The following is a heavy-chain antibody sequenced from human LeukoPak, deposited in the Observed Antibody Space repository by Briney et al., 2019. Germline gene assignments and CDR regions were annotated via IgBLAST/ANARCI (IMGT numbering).Heavy chain of an antibody. CDR3: ARDSMSSRGFVGY. Sequence: SVKVSCKASGGTFSSYAISWVRQAPGQGLEWVGGVIPIFGTANYAQKFQGRVTITADESTSTAYMELSSLRSEDTAVYYCARDSMSSRGFVGYWGQGTLVTVSS. J-gene: IGHJ4*02. CDR1: GGTFSSYA. D-gene: IGHD6-13*01. V-gene: IGHV1-69*01. CDR2: VIPIFGTA.